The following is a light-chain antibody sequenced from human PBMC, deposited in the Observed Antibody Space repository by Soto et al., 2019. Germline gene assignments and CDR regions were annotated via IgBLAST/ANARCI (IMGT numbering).Light chain of an antibody. V-gene: IGKV3-15*01. Sequence: EIVMTQSPATLSVSPGERATLSCRASQSVSSNLAWYQQKPGQAPRLLIYGASTRATGIPARFSGSGSGTHFPLTTSILQYEDFFVYYSQQYNNWPLTFGPGKKVDIK. CDR1: QSVSSN. CDR3: QQYNNWPLT. J-gene: IGKJ3*01. CDR2: GAS.